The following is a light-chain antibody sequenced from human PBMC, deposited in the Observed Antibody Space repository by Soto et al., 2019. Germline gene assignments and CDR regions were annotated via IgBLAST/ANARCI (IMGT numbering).Light chain of an antibody. J-gene: IGLJ1*01. CDR2: DVS. V-gene: IGLV2-14*01. Sequence: QSVLNQPASVSGSPGQSIAISCTGTSSDVGGYNYVSWYQQHPGKAPKLMIYDVSNRPSEVSNRFSGSKSGNTASLTISGLQAEDEADYYCSSYTTSSTYVFGTGTKVTVL. CDR3: SSYTTSSTYV. CDR1: SSDVGGYNY.